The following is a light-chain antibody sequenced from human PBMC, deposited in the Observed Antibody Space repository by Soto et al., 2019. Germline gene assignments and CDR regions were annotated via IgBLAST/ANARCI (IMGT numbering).Light chain of an antibody. Sequence: EIVLTQSPATLSLSPGERATLSCRASQSVSSYLAWYQQQPGQAPRLLIYDASNRATGIPARFSGSGSVTDITLTIRSLEPEDFAVYYCQQRSNWPITFGQGTRLEIK. J-gene: IGKJ5*01. CDR2: DAS. CDR3: QQRSNWPIT. V-gene: IGKV3-11*01. CDR1: QSVSSY.